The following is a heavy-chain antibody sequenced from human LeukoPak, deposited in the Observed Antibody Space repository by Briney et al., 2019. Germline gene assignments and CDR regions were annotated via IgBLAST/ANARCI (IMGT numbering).Heavy chain of an antibody. CDR1: GGSFSGYY. Sequence: SETLSLTCAVYGGSFSGYYWSWIRQPPGKGLEWIGEINHSGSTNYNPSLKSRVSISVDTSKNQFSLKLSSVTAADMAVYYCARIRGYSYGYWGQGTLVTVSS. V-gene: IGHV4-34*01. D-gene: IGHD5-18*01. CDR2: INHSGST. J-gene: IGHJ4*02. CDR3: ARIRGYSYGY.